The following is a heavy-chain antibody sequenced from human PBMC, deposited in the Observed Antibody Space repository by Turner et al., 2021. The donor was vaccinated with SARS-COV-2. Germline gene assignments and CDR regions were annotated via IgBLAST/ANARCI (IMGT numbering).Heavy chain of an antibody. V-gene: IGHV1-18*01. CDR1: GYTFTNYG. Sequence: QVQLVQSGAEVKKPGASMKVSCKASGYTFTNYGISWVRQAPGQGLEWMGWISTFNGNTDYAQKVQGRVTMTTDTSTSTAYMELRSLSSDDTALYYCARDNRGSDTYYKAFDMWGQGKMVTVFS. CDR3: ARDNRGSDTYYKAFDM. CDR2: ISTFNGNT. D-gene: IGHD3-22*01. J-gene: IGHJ3*02.